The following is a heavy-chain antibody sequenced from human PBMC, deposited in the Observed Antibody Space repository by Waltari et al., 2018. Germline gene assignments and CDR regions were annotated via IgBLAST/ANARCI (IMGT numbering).Heavy chain of an antibody. D-gene: IGHD6-13*01. J-gene: IGHJ4*02. CDR1: GGTFSSYA. CDR3: ARDPDIAAAGTRDY. CDR2: INPNSGGT. V-gene: IGHV1-2*02. Sequence: QVQLVQSGAEVKKPGSSVKVSCKASGGTFSSYAISWVRQAPGQGLEWMGGINPNSGGTNYAQKFQGRVTMTRDTSISTAYMELSRLRSDDTAVYYCARDPDIAAAGTRDYWGQGTLVTVSS.